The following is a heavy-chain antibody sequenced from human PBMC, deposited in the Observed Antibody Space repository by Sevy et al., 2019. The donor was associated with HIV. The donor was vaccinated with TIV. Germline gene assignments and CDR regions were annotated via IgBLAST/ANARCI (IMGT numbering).Heavy chain of an antibody. CDR2: ISSSSNYI. J-gene: IGHJ4*02. V-gene: IGHV3-21*01. CDR3: TRVTSMIRGTGYYLDY. Sequence: GGSLRLSCVVSGFTFSSYSMNWVRQAPGKGLEWVSSISSSSNYINYSDSMKGRFTISRDNAKNSLYLQMNSLRAEDTAMYYCTRVTSMIRGTGYYLDYWGQGILVTVSS. CDR1: GFTFSSYS. D-gene: IGHD3-10*01.